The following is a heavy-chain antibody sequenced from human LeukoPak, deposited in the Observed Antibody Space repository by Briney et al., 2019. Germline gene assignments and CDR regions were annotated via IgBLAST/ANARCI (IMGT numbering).Heavy chain of an antibody. Sequence: ASVKVSCKASGYTFTGYYMHWVRQAPGQGLEWMGWINPNSGSTNYAQKFQGRVTMTRDTPISTAFMDLSRLRSDDTAVYYCTTGLRYYAFDIWGQGTMVIVSS. CDR2: INPNSGST. V-gene: IGHV1-2*02. CDR3: TTGLRYYAFDI. D-gene: IGHD3-9*01. J-gene: IGHJ3*02. CDR1: GYTFTGYY.